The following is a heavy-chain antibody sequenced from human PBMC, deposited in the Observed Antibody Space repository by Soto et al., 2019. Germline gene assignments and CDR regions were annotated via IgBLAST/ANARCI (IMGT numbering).Heavy chain of an antibody. CDR2: MNPDNGDT. D-gene: IGHD2-15*01. CDR3: VRQPGGVATPGDDY. J-gene: IGHJ4*02. V-gene: IGHV1-8*01. CDR1: GYPFSAFD. Sequence: ASVKVSCKASGYPFSAFDINWVRQAAGQGFEWLGYMNPDNGDTAFTQRLQGRITMTRTTSVRTAYMELSRLTSDDTAVYYCVRQPGGVATPGDDYWGQGTLVTVSS.